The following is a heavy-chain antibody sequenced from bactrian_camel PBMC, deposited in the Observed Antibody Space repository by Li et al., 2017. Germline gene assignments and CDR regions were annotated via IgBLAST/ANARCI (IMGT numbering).Heavy chain of an antibody. J-gene: IGHJ6*01. D-gene: IGHD3*01. CDR1: EFSISNYG. V-gene: IGHV3S6*01. CDR2: ISGAGSGT. Sequence: QVQLVESGGGLVQPGGSLRLSCAASEFSISNYGMNWVRQAPGKGLEWVSGISGAGSGTYYSDSVKGRFTISRDNTNNTLSLQMNILRSEDTGLYYCASGTIRSWASFGYWGQGTQVTVS. CDR3: ASGTIRSWASFGY.